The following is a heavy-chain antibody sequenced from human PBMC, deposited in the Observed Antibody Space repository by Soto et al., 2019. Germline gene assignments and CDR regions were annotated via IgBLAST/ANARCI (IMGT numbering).Heavy chain of an antibody. CDR3: ASLAYCGGDCYSAAFDI. CDR2: INPSGGST. V-gene: IGHV1-46*01. J-gene: IGHJ3*02. Sequence: ASVKVSCKASGYTFTSYYMHWVRQAPGQGLEWMGIINPSGGSTSYAQRFQGRVTMTRDTSTSTVYMELSSLRSEDTAVYYCASLAYCGGDCYSAAFDIWGQGTMVTVSS. CDR1: GYTFTSYY. D-gene: IGHD2-21*02.